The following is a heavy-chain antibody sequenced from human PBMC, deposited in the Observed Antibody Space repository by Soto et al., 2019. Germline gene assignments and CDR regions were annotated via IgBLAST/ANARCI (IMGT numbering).Heavy chain of an antibody. Sequence: ASVKVSGKASGYTFTDYNMHWVRQAPGQGLEWMGWINPNSGGTNYVQKFQGRATMTRDTSISTAYMELSRLRSDDTAVYYCARVFDPWGQGTLVTVSS. V-gene: IGHV1-2*02. CDR2: INPNSGGT. CDR3: ARVFDP. J-gene: IGHJ5*02. CDR1: GYTFTDYN.